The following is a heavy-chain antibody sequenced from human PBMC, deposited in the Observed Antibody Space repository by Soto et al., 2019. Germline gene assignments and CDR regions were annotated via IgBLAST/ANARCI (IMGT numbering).Heavy chain of an antibody. CDR3: APAGVTYDSSGYQGGYFDY. CDR2: IWYDGSNK. V-gene: IGHV3-33*01. CDR1: GXTFSSYG. Sequence: GGTLRLSCAASGXTFSSYGMHRVRQAPGKGLEWVAVIWYDGSNKYYADSVKGRFTISRDNSKNTLYLQMNSLRAEDTAVYYCAPAGVTYDSSGYQGGYFDYWGQGTLVTVSS. D-gene: IGHD3-22*01. J-gene: IGHJ4*02.